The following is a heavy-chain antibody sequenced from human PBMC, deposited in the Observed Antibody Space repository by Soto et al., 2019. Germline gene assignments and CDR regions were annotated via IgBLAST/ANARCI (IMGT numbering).Heavy chain of an antibody. CDR1: GFTFSSYA. CDR2: ISYDGSNK. J-gene: IGHJ4*02. V-gene: IGHV3-30-3*01. Sequence: QVQLVESGGGVVQPGRSLRLSCAASGFTFSSYAMHWVRQAPGKGLEWVAVISYDGSNKYYADSVKGRFTISRDNSKNTLYLQMNSLRAEDTAVYYCARDEHGLWFGESKINFDYWGQGTLVTVSS. CDR3: ARDEHGLWFGESKINFDY. D-gene: IGHD3-10*01.